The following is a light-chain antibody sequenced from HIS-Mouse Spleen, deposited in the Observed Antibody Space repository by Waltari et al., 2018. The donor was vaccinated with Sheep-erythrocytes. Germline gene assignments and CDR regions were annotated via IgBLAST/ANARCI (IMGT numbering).Light chain of an antibody. Sequence: QSALTQPRSVSGSPGQSVTISCTGTSSDVGGYNYVSWYQQHPGKAPKLMIYDVSKRPSGIPERFSGSNSGNTATLTISGTQAMDEADYYCQAWDSSTEVFGGGTKLTVL. CDR2: DVS. V-gene: IGLV2-11*01. J-gene: IGLJ2*01. CDR1: SSDVGGYNY. CDR3: QAWDSSTEV.